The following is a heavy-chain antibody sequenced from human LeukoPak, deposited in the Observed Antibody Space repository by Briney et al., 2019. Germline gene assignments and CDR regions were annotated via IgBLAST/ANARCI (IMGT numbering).Heavy chain of an antibody. CDR1: GFTFSSYS. CDR2: ISSSSSYI. CDR3: ARDPSTTVTTSWDY. Sequence: GGSLRLSCAASGFTFSSYSMNWVRQAPGKGLEWVSSISSSSSYIYYAGSVKGRFTISRDNAKNSLYLQMNSLRAEDTAVYYCARDPSTTVTTSWDYWGQGTLVTVSS. V-gene: IGHV3-21*01. D-gene: IGHD4-17*01. J-gene: IGHJ4*02.